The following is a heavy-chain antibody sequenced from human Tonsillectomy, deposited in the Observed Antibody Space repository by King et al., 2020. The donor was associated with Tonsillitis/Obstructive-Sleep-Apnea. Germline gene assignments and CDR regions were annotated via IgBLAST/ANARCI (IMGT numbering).Heavy chain of an antibody. CDR2: INHSGST. J-gene: IGHJ6*03. D-gene: IGHD1-1*01. Sequence: VQLQQWGAGLLKPSETLSLTCAVYGGSFSGYYWSWIRQPPGKGLEWIGEINHSGSTNYNPSLKSRVTISVDTSKNQFSLKLSSVTAADTAVYYCARGRGVPYYYYYMDVWGKGTTVTVSS. CDR3: ARGRGVPYYYYYMDV. V-gene: IGHV4-34*01. CDR1: GGSFSGYY.